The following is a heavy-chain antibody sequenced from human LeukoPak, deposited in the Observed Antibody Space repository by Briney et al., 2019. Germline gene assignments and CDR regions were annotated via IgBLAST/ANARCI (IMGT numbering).Heavy chain of an antibody. CDR1: GYTFTSYY. Sequence: ASVKVSCKASGYTFTSYYMHWVRQAPGQGLEWMGLINPTGGSTGYAQKFQGRVTMTRDMSTSTDYMELSSLRSDDTAVYYCARNLWFGESSDAFDMWGQGTMVTVSS. CDR2: INPTGGST. J-gene: IGHJ3*02. CDR3: ARNLWFGESSDAFDM. D-gene: IGHD3-10*01. V-gene: IGHV1-46*01.